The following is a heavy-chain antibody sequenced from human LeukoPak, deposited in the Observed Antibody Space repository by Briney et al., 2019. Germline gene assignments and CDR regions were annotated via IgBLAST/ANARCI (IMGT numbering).Heavy chain of an antibody. J-gene: IGHJ4*02. Sequence: GGSLRLSCAASGFTFSDYYMSWIRQAPGKGLEWVSAISGSGGSTYYADSVKGRFTISRDNSKNTLYLQMNSLRAEDTAVYYCAKVGGGYYDFWSGYYWFDYWGQGTLVTVSS. D-gene: IGHD3-3*01. V-gene: IGHV3-23*01. CDR3: AKVGGGYYDFWSGYYWFDY. CDR2: ISGSGGST. CDR1: GFTFSDYY.